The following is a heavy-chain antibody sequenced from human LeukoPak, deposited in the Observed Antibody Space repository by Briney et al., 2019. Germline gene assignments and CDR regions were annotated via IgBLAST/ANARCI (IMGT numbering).Heavy chain of an antibody. CDR2: VYPDDSAV. CDR3: ARSRVWGDSRWAFDY. Sequence: GESLKISFQGSGSRFSSFWVGWVRQTPGKGLEWMGVVYPDDSAVRYSPSFQGQITFSADKSLDTAYLQWSSLRASDTGIYFCARSRVWGDSRWAFDYWGQGTPVTVSS. V-gene: IGHV5-51*01. J-gene: IGHJ4*02. D-gene: IGHD3-16*01. CDR1: GSRFSSFW.